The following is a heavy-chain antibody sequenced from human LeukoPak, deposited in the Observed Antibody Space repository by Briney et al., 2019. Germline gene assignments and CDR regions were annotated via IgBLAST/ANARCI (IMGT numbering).Heavy chain of an antibody. J-gene: IGHJ6*03. D-gene: IGHD2-2*01. Sequence: ASVKVSCKASGYTFTGYYIQWVRQAPGQGLEWMGWINPNSGGTNYAQKFQGRVTMTRDTSITTAYMELSRLRSDDTAVYYCARGYCSSTSCLGYYYYYMDVWGKGTTVTVSS. CDR1: GYTFTGYY. CDR2: INPNSGGT. V-gene: IGHV1-2*02. CDR3: ARGYCSSTSCLGYYYYYMDV.